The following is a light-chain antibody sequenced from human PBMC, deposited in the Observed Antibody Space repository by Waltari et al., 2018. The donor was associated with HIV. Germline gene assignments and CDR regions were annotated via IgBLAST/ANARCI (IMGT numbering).Light chain of an antibody. J-gene: IGLJ1*01. CDR1: SSDVGGYKY. CDR3: CSYAGSYKV. Sequence: QSALTQPRSVSGSPGQSVTISCTGTSSDVGGYKYVSWYQQHPGKAPKLMIYDVSKRPSGVPDRFSGSKSGNTASLTISGLQAEDEADYYCCSYAGSYKVFGTGTKVTVL. V-gene: IGLV2-11*01. CDR2: DVS.